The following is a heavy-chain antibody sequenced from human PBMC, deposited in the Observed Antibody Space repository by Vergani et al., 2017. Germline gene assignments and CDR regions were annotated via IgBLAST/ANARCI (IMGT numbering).Heavy chain of an antibody. CDR3: AKDEQFSSSWLNYYYYGMDV. V-gene: IGHV3-9*01. CDR2: ISWNSGSI. CDR1: GFTFDDYA. J-gene: IGHJ6*02. D-gene: IGHD6-13*01. Sequence: EVQLVESGGGLVQPGRSLRLSCAASGFTFDDYAMHWVRQAPGKGLEWVSGISWNSGSIGYADSVKGRFTISRDNAKNSLYLQMNSLRAEDTAVYYCAKDEQFSSSWLNYYYYGMDVWGQGTTVTVSS.